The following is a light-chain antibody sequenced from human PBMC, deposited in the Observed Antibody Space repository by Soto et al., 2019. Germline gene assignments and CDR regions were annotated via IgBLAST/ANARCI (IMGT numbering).Light chain of an antibody. CDR1: QSVSSN. V-gene: IGKV3-15*01. Sequence: EIVITQSLCSLAVSQVGTATLSCMASQSVSSNLAWYQQKPGQAPRLLIYGASTRATGIPARFSGSGSGTEFTLTISSLQSEDFAVYYCQQYNNWPRKFGKGTKVDIK. J-gene: IGKJ1*01. CDR3: QQYNNWPRK. CDR2: GAS.